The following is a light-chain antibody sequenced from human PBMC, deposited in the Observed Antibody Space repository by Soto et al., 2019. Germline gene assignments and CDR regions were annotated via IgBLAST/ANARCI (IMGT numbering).Light chain of an antibody. J-gene: IGKJ1*01. V-gene: IGKV1-5*01. Sequence: DLQMTQSPSTLSASVGDRITITCRASPNIGNRLAWYQQKPGKAPKVLIYDASSLESGVPSRFSGSGSGTDFILTISSLQPDDSATYYCQHYGGMWTFGQGTKVDIK. CDR2: DAS. CDR1: PNIGNR. CDR3: QHYGGMWT.